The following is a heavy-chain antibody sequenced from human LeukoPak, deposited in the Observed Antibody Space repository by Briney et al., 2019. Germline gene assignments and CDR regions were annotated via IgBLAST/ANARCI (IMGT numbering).Heavy chain of an antibody. CDR1: GFTFDDYA. J-gene: IGHJ5*02. Sequence: PGRSLRLSCAASGFTFDDYAMHWVRQAPGKGLEWVTGISWNSGSIGYADSVKGRFTISRDNAKNSLYLQMNSLRAEDTALYYCAKGQIAAADSNWFDPWGQGTLVTVSS. V-gene: IGHV3-9*01. CDR3: AKGQIAAADSNWFDP. D-gene: IGHD6-13*01. CDR2: ISWNSGSI.